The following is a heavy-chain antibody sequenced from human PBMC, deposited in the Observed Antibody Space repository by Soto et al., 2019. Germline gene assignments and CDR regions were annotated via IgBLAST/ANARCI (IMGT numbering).Heavy chain of an antibody. J-gene: IGHJ4*02. CDR1: GFTFSSYW. CDR2: IKQDGSEK. D-gene: IGHD5-12*01. Sequence: LRLSCAASGFTFSSYWMSWVRQAPGKGLEWVANIKQDGSEKYYVDSVKGRFTISRDNSKKSLYLQMNSLRADDTAVYYCARECVDTVTSITIPFDYWGQGALVTVSS. V-gene: IGHV3-7*01. CDR3: ARECVDTVTSITIPFDY.